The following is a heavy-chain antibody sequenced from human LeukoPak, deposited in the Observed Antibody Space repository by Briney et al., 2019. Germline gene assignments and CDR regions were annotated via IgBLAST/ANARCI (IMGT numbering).Heavy chain of an antibody. CDR1: GFTFSSYA. V-gene: IGHV3-23*01. CDR2: ISNGGGAT. D-gene: IGHD6-19*01. Sequence: GGSLRLSCAASGFTFSSYAMNWVRQAPGKGLEWVSGISNGGGATYYADSVKGRFTISRDDSKNTLFLQMNSLRAEYTAVYYLAKGGDSSGWTGSDYWGQGTLVTVSS. CDR3: AKGGDSSGWTGSDY. J-gene: IGHJ4*02.